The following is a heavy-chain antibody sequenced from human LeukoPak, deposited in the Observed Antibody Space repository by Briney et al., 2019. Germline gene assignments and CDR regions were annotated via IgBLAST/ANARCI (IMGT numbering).Heavy chain of an antibody. J-gene: IGHJ6*02. D-gene: IGHD3-10*01. CDR1: GFTFSSYA. V-gene: IGHV3-30-3*01. CDR3: ARSKGVSTMVRGPAYYGMDV. CDR2: ISYDGSNK. Sequence: PGGSLRLSCAASGFTFSSYAMHWVRQAPGKGLEWVAVISYDGSNKYYADSVKGRFTISRDNSKNTLYLQMNSLRAEDTAVYYCARSKGVSTMVRGPAYYGMDVWGQGTTVTVSS.